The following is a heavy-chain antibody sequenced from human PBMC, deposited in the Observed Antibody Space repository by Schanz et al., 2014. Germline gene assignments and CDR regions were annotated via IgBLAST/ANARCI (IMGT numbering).Heavy chain of an antibody. CDR1: RLTFGNYW. CDR2: INQDGSQK. Sequence: EVQLVESGGGLVQPGGSLRLSCATSRLTFGNYWMSWVRQAPGKGLEWVANINQDGSQKYYVGSVKGRFTISRDNAKDSLYLQMTSLRAEDTAVYYCATQYCSGTTCYTDSWDHWGQGTLVTVSP. CDR3: ATQYCSGTTCYTDSWDH. V-gene: IGHV3-7*01. J-gene: IGHJ4*01. D-gene: IGHD2-2*02.